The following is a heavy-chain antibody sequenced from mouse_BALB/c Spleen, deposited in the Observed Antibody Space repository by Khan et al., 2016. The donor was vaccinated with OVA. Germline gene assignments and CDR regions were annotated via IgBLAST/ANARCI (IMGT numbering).Heavy chain of an antibody. CDR3: ARIYGSDFDY. Sequence: VQLKESGPELVKPGASVKISCKASGYSFTGYFMNWVMQSHGKSLEWIGRINPHIGETFYNPKFKGKATLTVDESSSTVHMELRSLASEDSAVYYCARIYGSDFDYWGQGNTHTVSS. J-gene: IGHJ2*01. D-gene: IGHD1-1*01. V-gene: IGHV1-20*02. CDR1: GYSFTGYF. CDR2: INPHIGET.